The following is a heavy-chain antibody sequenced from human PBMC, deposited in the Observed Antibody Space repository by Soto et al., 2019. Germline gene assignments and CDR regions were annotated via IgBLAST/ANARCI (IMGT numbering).Heavy chain of an antibody. D-gene: IGHD2-15*01. V-gene: IGHV4-31*03. CDR3: ARRPGYCSGGSCYSGRPNYFDY. Sequence: SETLSLTCTVSGGSISSGGYYWSWIRQHPGKGLEWIGYIYYSGSTYYNPSLKGRVTISVDTFKNQFSLKLSSVTAADTAVYYCARRPGYCSGGSCYSGRPNYFDYWGQGTLVTVSS. J-gene: IGHJ4*02. CDR2: IYYSGST. CDR1: GGSISSGGYY.